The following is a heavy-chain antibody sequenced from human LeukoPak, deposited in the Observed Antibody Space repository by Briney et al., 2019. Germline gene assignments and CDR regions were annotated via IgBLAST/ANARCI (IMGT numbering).Heavy chain of an antibody. D-gene: IGHD3-3*01. CDR1: GFTFSSYA. CDR2: ISGSGGST. Sequence: GGSLRLSCAASGFTFSSYAMSWVRQAPGKGLEWVSAISGSGGSTYYADSVKGRFTISRDNSKNTLYLQMNSLRAEDTAVYYCAKVPTSLRFLEWYFDYWGQGTLVTVSS. CDR3: AKVPTSLRFLEWYFDY. V-gene: IGHV3-23*01. J-gene: IGHJ4*02.